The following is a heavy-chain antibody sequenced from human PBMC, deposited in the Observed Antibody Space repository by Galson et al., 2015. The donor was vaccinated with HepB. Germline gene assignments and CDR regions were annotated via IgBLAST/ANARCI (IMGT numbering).Heavy chain of an antibody. Sequence: SLRLSCAASGFTVSSNYMSWVRQAPGKGLEWVSVIYSGGSTYYADSVKGRFTISRDNSKNTLYLQMNSLRAEDTAVYYCARDLRVRGYSYGWGYFDYWGQGTLVTVSS. CDR3: ARDLRVRGYSYGWGYFDY. J-gene: IGHJ4*02. CDR2: IYSGGST. D-gene: IGHD5-18*01. V-gene: IGHV3-53*01. CDR1: GFTVSSNY.